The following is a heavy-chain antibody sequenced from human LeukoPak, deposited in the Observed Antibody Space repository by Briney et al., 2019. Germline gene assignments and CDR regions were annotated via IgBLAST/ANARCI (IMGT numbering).Heavy chain of an antibody. CDR2: ISSSSSYI. CDR1: GFTFSSYS. J-gene: IGHJ4*02. Sequence: GGSLRLSCAASGFTFSSYSMNWVRQAPGKGLEWVSSISSSSSYIYYADSVKGRFTISRDNAKNSLYLQMNSLRAEDTAVYYCAREQLGYDYVQGLDYWGQGTLVTVSS. CDR3: AREQLGYDYVQGLDY. D-gene: IGHD3-16*01. V-gene: IGHV3-21*01.